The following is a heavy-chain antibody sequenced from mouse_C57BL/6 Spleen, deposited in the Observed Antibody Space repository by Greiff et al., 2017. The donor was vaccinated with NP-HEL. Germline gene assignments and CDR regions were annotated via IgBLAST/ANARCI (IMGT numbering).Heavy chain of an antibody. CDR2: IHPNSGST. CDR3: ASPGYYGSSPAWFAY. D-gene: IGHD1-1*01. J-gene: IGHJ3*01. CDR1: GYTFTSYW. V-gene: IGHV1-64*01. Sequence: QVQLQQPGAELVKPGASVKLSCKASGYTFTSYWMHWVKQRPGQGLEWIGMIHPNSGSTNYNEKFKSKATLTVDKSSSTAYMQLSSLTSEDSAVYYCASPGYYGSSPAWFAYWGQGTLVTVSA.